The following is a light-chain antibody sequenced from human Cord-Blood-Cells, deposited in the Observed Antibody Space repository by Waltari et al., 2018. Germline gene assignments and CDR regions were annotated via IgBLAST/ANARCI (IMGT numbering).Light chain of an antibody. J-gene: IGKJ4*01. CDR2: AES. CDR3: QQSCSTPPDLT. Sequence: DIQMTQSPSSLSASVGDRVTITCRASQSISSYLNGYQQKPGKAPKLLIYAESSLQSGVPSRFSGSGSGTECTLTISSLQPEEFATYYCQQSCSTPPDLTFGGGTKVEIK. CDR1: QSISSY. V-gene: IGKV1-39*01.